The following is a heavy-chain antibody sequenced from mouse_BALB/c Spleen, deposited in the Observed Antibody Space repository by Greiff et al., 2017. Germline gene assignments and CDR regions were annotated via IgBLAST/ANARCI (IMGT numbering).Heavy chain of an antibody. J-gene: IGHJ3*01. CDR2: INSNGGST. Sequence: DVMLVESGGGLVQPGGSLKLSCAASGFTFSSYGMSWVRQTPDKRLELVATINSNGGSTYYPDSVKGRFTISRDNAKNTLYLQMSSLKSEDTAMYYCAKPQRGFAYWGQGTLVTVSA. CDR3: AKPQRGFAY. V-gene: IGHV5-6-3*01. CDR1: GFTFSSYG.